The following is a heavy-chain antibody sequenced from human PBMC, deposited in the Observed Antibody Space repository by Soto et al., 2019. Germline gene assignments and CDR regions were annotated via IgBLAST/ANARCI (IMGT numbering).Heavy chain of an antibody. Sequence: ASVKVSCKASGYTFTSYGISWVRQAPGQGLEWMGWISAYNGNTNYAQKLQGRVTMTTDTSTSTAYMELRSLRSDDTAVYYCARVRFDDYDYVWGSYRPADYYFDYWGQGTLVTVSS. J-gene: IGHJ4*02. V-gene: IGHV1-18*01. CDR3: ARVRFDDYDYVWGSYRPADYYFDY. CDR2: ISAYNGNT. CDR1: GYTFTSYG. D-gene: IGHD3-16*02.